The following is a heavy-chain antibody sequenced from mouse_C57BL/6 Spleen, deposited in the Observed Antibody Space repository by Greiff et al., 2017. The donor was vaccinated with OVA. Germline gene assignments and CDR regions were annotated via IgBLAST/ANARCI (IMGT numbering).Heavy chain of an antibody. CDR1: GFNFKDDY. Sequence: EVQLQQSGAELVRPGASVKLSCTASGFNFKDDYMHWVKQRPEQGLEWIGWIDPENGDTEYASKFQGKATITADTSSNTAYLQLSSLTSEDTAVYDWRITAEVAKGCRGQGTTLTVAS. CDR2: IDPENGDT. CDR3: RITAEVAKGC. D-gene: IGHD1-1*01. V-gene: IGHV14-4*01. J-gene: IGHJ2*01.